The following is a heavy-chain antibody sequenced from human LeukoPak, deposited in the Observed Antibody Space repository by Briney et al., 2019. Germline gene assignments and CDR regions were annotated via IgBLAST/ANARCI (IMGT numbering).Heavy chain of an antibody. D-gene: IGHD6-19*01. V-gene: IGHV3-73*01. CDR1: GFTFSGSA. Sequence: GGSLRLSCAASGFTFSGSAMHWVRQASGKGLEWVGRIRSKANSYATAYAVSVKGRFTISRDDSKNTAYLQMNSLKTEDTAVYYCISSGWYGALAYWGQGTLVTVSP. CDR3: ISSGWYGALAY. CDR2: IRSKANSYAT. J-gene: IGHJ4*02.